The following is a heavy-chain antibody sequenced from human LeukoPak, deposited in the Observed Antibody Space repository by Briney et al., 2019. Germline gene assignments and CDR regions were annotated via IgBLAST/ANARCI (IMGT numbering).Heavy chain of an antibody. V-gene: IGHV4-30-2*01. D-gene: IGHD2-2*01. CDR3: ARDLERGGYCSSTSCYAFDI. CDR1: GGSISSGGYY. J-gene: IGHJ3*02. Sequence: SQTLSLTCTVSGGSISSGGYYWSWIRQPPGKGLEWIGYIYHSGSTYYNPSLKSRVTISVDRSKNQFSLKLSSVTAADTAVYYCARDLERGGYCSSTSCYAFDIWGQGTMVTVSS. CDR2: IYHSGST.